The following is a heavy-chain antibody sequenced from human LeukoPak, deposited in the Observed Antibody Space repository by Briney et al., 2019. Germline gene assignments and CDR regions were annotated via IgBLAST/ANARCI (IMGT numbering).Heavy chain of an antibody. CDR3: ARGEQLGKFDY. CDR2: IYYSGST. Sequence: SETLSLTCTVSGGSISSYYWSWIRQPPGKGLEWIGYIYYSGSTNYNPSLKSRVTISVDTSKNQLSLKLSSVTAADTAVYYCARGEQLGKFDYWGQGTLVTVSS. D-gene: IGHD6-13*01. CDR1: GGSISSYY. V-gene: IGHV4-59*01. J-gene: IGHJ4*02.